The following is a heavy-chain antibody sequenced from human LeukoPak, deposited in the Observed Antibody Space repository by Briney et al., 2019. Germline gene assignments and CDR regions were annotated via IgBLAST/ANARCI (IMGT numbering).Heavy chain of an antibody. Sequence: PSETLSLTCTVSGGSISSSSYYWGWIRQPPGKGLEWIGSIYYSGSTYYNPSLKSRVNISVDTCKNQFSLKLSCVDAADTAVYYXXXXXARITIFGVVTPEHYYYYMDVWGKGTTVTVSS. CDR3: XXXXARITIFGVVTPEHYYYYMDV. D-gene: IGHD3-3*01. V-gene: IGHV4-39*01. CDR2: IYYSGST. J-gene: IGHJ6*03. CDR1: GGSISSSSYY.